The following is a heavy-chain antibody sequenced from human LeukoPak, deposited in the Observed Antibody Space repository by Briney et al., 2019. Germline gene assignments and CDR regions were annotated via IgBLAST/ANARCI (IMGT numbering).Heavy chain of an antibody. J-gene: IGHJ4*02. CDR2: IYPGDSDT. Sequence: GESLRISCKGSGYSFTSYWIGWVRQMPGKGLEWMGIIYPGDSDTRYSPSFQGQVTISADKSISTAYLQWSSLKASDTGMYYCAASAYRLDTAMGYFDYWGQGTLVTVSS. CDR3: AASAYRLDTAMGYFDY. CDR1: GYSFTSYW. D-gene: IGHD5-18*01. V-gene: IGHV5-51*01.